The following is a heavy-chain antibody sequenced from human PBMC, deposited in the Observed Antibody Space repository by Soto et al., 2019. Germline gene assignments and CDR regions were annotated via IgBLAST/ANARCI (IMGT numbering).Heavy chain of an antibody. J-gene: IGHJ4*02. CDR2: VYYSGST. Sequence: SETLSLTCTLSGGSISGYYWSWIRQPPGKGLEWIGYVYYSGSTKYNPSLESRVTISVDMSNNQFSLMLTSVTAADTAVYYCAKYRRTDAEGYRLDFWGQGTLVTVSS. CDR1: GGSISGYY. CDR3: AKYRRTDAEGYRLDF. V-gene: IGHV4-59*01. D-gene: IGHD5-12*01.